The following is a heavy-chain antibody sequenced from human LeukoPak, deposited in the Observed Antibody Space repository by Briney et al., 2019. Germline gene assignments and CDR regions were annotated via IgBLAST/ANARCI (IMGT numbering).Heavy chain of an antibody. V-gene: IGHV1-69*01. Sequence: SVKVSCKASGGTFSSYAISWVRQAPGQGLEWMGGIIPIFGTANYAQKFQGRVTITADESTSTAYMELSSLRPEDTAVYYCASSAPVAIPSFYYYGMDVWGKGTTVTVSS. D-gene: IGHD3-10*01. CDR2: IIPIFGTA. J-gene: IGHJ6*04. CDR1: GGTFSSYA. CDR3: ASSAPVAIPSFYYYGMDV.